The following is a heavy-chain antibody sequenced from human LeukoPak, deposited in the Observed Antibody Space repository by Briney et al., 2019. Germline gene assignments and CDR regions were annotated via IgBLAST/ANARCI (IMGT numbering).Heavy chain of an antibody. Sequence: GGSLRLSCSASGFSFGAYSMHWVRQTPGKGLEFVSAIHHDGSGTFYADSVKGRFTISRDNSKNTLPLHMDSLRAEDTAIYYCVKDLFFYYGVVVWGQGTTVTVSS. CDR1: GFSFGAYS. V-gene: IGHV3-64D*06. D-gene: IGHD3-3*01. CDR2: IHHDGSGT. CDR3: VKDLFFYYGVVV. J-gene: IGHJ6*02.